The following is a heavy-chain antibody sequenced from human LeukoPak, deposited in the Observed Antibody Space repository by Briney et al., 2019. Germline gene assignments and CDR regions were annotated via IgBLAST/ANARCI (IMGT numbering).Heavy chain of an antibody. Sequence: SETLSLTCAVYGGSFSGYYWSWIRQPPGKGLEWIGEINHSGSTDYNPSLKSRVTISVDTSKNQFSLKLSSVTAADTAVYYCASRAGDSSGPLAGWFDPWGQGTLVTVSS. CDR3: ASRAGDSSGPLAGWFDP. V-gene: IGHV4-34*01. CDR2: INHSGST. D-gene: IGHD3-22*01. CDR1: GGSFSGYY. J-gene: IGHJ5*02.